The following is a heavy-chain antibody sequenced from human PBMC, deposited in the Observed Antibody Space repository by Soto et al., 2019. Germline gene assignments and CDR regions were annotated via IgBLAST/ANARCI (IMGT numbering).Heavy chain of an antibody. J-gene: IGHJ4*02. Sequence: EVQLLESGGGLVQPGGSLRLSCAASGFTFSSYAMSWVRQAPGKGLEWVSGISGIDGSTYYADSVKGRFTISRDNSRNTLYLQMNSLRVEDTAVYYCATGGPRDYNNYSPPRFGDYWGQGTLVTVSS. CDR3: ATGGPRDYNNYSPPRFGDY. CDR2: ISGIDGST. D-gene: IGHD4-4*01. V-gene: IGHV3-23*01. CDR1: GFTFSSYA.